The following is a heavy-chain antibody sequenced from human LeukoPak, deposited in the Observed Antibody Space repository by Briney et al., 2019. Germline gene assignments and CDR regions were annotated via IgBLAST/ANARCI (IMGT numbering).Heavy chain of an antibody. CDR1: GFTFSDYW. Sequence: GGSLRLSCAASGFTFSDYWMTWVRQAPGKGLEWVANIKEDGREKYYVDSVKGRFTLSKDNAENSVYLQMNSLGAEDTAVYYCARGWGEKGYCRGGTCNNPQFDYWGQGILVTVSS. D-gene: IGHD2-15*01. CDR3: ARGWGEKGYCRGGTCNNPQFDY. CDR2: IKEDGREK. J-gene: IGHJ4*02. V-gene: IGHV3-7*01.